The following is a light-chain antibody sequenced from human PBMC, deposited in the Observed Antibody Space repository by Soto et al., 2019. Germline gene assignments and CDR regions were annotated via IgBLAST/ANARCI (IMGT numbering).Light chain of an antibody. Sequence: QSVLTQPRSVSGSPGQSVTISCTGTSSDVGGSNYVSWYQRHPGKAPKLIISDVTKRPSGVPDRFSGSKSGNTASLTISGLQSEDEADYDCCSYAGSNILIFGGGTKLTVL. CDR3: CSYAGSNILI. CDR2: DVT. CDR1: SSDVGGSNY. J-gene: IGLJ2*01. V-gene: IGLV2-11*01.